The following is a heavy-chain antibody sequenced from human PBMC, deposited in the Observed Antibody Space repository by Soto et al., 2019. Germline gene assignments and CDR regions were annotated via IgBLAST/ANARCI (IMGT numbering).Heavy chain of an antibody. Sequence: GESLKISCKGSGYDFTHYWIAWVRQTPGKGLEWMGVIYPGDSDTKYSPSFQGQVTISADKSIDTAYLQRSGLKASDTAIYYCAKDHDPVDYWGQGTLVTVSS. D-gene: IGHD1-1*01. CDR3: AKDHDPVDY. J-gene: IGHJ4*02. V-gene: IGHV5-51*01. CDR2: IYPGDSDT. CDR1: GYDFTHYW.